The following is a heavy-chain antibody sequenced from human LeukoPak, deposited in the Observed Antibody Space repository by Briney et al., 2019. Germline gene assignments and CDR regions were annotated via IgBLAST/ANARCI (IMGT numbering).Heavy chain of an antibody. D-gene: IGHD3-3*01. CDR1: GFTFSSYA. Sequence: PGGSLRLSCAASGFTFSSYAMMWVRQAPGKELDWVSTISVSGGSPNYADSVKGRFTISRDNSKNTLFLQMNSLRVEDTALYYCAKGLREYDFWSGYATWGQGTLVTVSS. V-gene: IGHV3-23*01. J-gene: IGHJ5*02. CDR2: ISVSGGSP. CDR3: AKGLREYDFWSGYAT.